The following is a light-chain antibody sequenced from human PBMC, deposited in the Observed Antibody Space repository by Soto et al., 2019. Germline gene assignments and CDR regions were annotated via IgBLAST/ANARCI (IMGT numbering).Light chain of an antibody. CDR1: QSVSSY. J-gene: IGKJ2*01. Sequence: EIVLTQSPATLSLSPGERGTLSCRASQSVSSYLAWYQQKPGQAPRLLIYDASSRATGIPARFSGSGSGTDFTLTISSLEPEDFAVYYCQQRGNWPYTFGQGTKLEIK. CDR3: QQRGNWPYT. V-gene: IGKV3-11*01. CDR2: DAS.